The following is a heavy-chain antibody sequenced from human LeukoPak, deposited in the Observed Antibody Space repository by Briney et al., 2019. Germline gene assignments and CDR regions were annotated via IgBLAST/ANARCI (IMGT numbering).Heavy chain of an antibody. Sequence: GKSLRLSCVVSRFSFDDFSMHLVRQTPGKGLEWVALMSYDGTNKYYADSVRGRFTVSTDTSKNILYLQMNSLRAEDTAVYYCARGADYGDFLDYFDYWGQGTLVTVSS. V-gene: IGHV3-30-3*01. CDR2: MSYDGTNK. D-gene: IGHD4-17*01. J-gene: IGHJ4*02. CDR3: ARGADYGDFLDYFDY. CDR1: RFSFDDFS.